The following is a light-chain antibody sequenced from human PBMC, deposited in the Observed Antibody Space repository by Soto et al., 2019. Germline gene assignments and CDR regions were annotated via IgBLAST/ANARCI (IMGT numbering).Light chain of an antibody. J-gene: IGKJ1*01. Sequence: EIVMTQSPAILSVSPGERATLCFRASQSVSTNLAWYQQKPGQTPRVLIYGASTRATGIPARFSGSGSGTEFTLTISSLQSEDFAVYYCQQYNNWHQTWTFGQGTKVDIK. CDR3: QQYNNWHQTWT. CDR1: QSVSTN. CDR2: GAS. V-gene: IGKV3-15*01.